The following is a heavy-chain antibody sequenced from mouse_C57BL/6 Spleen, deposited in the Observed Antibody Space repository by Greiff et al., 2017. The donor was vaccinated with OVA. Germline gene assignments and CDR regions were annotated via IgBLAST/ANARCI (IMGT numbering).Heavy chain of an antibody. CDR2: IDPSDSYT. CDR1: GYTFTSYW. Sequence: VQLQQPGAELVKPGASVKLSCKASGYTFTSYWMQWVKQRPGQGLEWIGEIDPSDSYTNYNQKFKGKATLTVDTSSSTAYMQLSSLTSEDSAVYYCARRGGGYFDYWGQGTTLTVSS. CDR3: ARRGGGYFDY. V-gene: IGHV1-50*01. J-gene: IGHJ2*01.